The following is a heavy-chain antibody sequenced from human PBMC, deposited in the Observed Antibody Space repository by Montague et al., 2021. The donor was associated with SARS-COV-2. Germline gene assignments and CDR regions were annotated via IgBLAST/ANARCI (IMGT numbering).Heavy chain of an antibody. CDR3: ARRTDILTGYYDY. CDR1: GGSISHYY. CDR2: IYSSGGT. D-gene: IGHD3-9*01. V-gene: IGHV4-59*01. Sequence: SETLSLTCAVSGGSISHYYWSWIRQPPGKGLEWIGYIYSSGGTNYNPSHKSRVTLSLDAAKNHFSLRLSPVTAADTAVYYCARRTDILTGYYDYWGQGTLVTVSS. J-gene: IGHJ4*02.